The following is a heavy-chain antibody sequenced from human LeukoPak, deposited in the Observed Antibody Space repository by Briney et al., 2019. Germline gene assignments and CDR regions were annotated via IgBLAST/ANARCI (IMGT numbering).Heavy chain of an antibody. Sequence: PGRSLRLSCAASGFTLGTYGMHWVRQAPGKGLEWVAVISDGGSNQYYADSVKGRFTISRDNSKNTLYLQMNSLRPEDTAVYYCVRDKYRFDYWGQGTLVTVSS. D-gene: IGHD3-16*02. CDR1: GFTLGTYG. J-gene: IGHJ4*02. CDR3: VRDKYRFDY. V-gene: IGHV3-30*03. CDR2: ISDGGSNQ.